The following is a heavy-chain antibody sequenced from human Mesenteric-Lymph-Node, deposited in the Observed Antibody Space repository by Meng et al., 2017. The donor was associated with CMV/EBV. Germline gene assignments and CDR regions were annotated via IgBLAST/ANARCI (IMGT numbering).Heavy chain of an antibody. V-gene: IGHV3-7*01. CDR2: IKQDGSEK. J-gene: IGHJ6*02. CDR1: GFIFSSYW. CDR3: ARASGYSYGYGIYYYGMDV. Sequence: GGSLRLSCAASGFIFSSYWMSWVRQAPGKGLEWVANIKQDGSEKYYVDSVKGRFIISRDNAKNSQSLQMNSLRAEDTAVYYCARASGYSYGYGIYYYGMDVWGQGTTVTVSS. D-gene: IGHD5-18*01.